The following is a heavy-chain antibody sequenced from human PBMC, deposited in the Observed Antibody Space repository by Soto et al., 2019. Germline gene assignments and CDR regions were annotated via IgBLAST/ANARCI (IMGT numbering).Heavy chain of an antibody. CDR2: ISYDGSKK. Sequence: QVQLVESGGGVVQPGRSLRLSCAASGFTFSTFGMHWVRQAPGKGLEWVAIISYDGSKKYYADSVKGRFTISRDNSTNTLSLQMKSLRPEDTAGYYCAKGRLRSPSLRGNAFDIWGQGTMVTVSS. D-gene: IGHD3-16*01. CDR3: AKGRLRSPSLRGNAFDI. V-gene: IGHV3-30*18. CDR1: GFTFSTFG. J-gene: IGHJ3*02.